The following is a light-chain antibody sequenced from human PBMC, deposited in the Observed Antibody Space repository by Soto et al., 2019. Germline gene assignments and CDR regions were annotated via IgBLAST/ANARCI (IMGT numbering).Light chain of an antibody. J-gene: IGLJ3*02. V-gene: IGLV4-69*01. Sequence: QPVLTQSPSASASLGASVTLTCTLSSGHSNYAIAWHQQQLEKGPRYLMRVNNDGTHIKGEGIPDRFSGSSSGAERYLTISSRPSEDEADYYCQNWGTGYWVFGGGTKLTVL. CDR3: QNWGTGYWV. CDR1: SGHSNYA. CDR2: VNNDGTH.